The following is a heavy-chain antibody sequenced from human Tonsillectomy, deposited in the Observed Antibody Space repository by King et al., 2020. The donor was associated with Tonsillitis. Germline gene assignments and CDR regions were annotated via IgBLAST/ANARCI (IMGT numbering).Heavy chain of an antibody. CDR2: TRNKVNNYTT. CDR1: GFTFSDHY. J-gene: IGHJ6*02. CDR3: ARAGYDYVWGSYPYYYYGMDV. V-gene: IGHV3-72*01. Sequence: VQLVESGGGLVQPGGSLRLSCAASGFTFSDHYMAWVRQAPGKGLECVGRTRNKVNNYTTEYAASVKGRFTISRDDSKNSLYLQMNSLKIEDTAVYYWARAGYDYVWGSYPYYYYGMDVWGQGTTVTVSS. D-gene: IGHD3-16*02.